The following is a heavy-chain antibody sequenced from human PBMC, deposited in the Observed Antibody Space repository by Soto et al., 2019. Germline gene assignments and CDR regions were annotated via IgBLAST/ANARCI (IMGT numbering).Heavy chain of an antibody. D-gene: IGHD6-19*01. J-gene: IGHJ4*02. CDR3: ARVRWTVAGPGHFDY. Sequence: QVQLQESGPGLVKPSETLSLTCTVSGGSISSYYWSWIRQPPGKGLEWIGYIYYSGSTNYNPSLKSRVTISVDTSKNQFSLKLSSVTAADTAVYYCARVRWTVAGPGHFDYCGQGTLVTVSS. V-gene: IGHV4-59*01. CDR2: IYYSGST. CDR1: GGSISSYY.